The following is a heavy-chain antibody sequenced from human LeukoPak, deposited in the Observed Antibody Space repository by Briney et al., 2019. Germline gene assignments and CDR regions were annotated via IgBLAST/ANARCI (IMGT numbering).Heavy chain of an antibody. Sequence: SVKVSCKASGGTFSSYAISWVRQAPGQGLEWMGRIIPILDIANYAQKFQGRVTITADKSTSTAYMELSSLRSEDTAVYYCAKGTHYYDSSGYPFDYWGQGTLVTVSS. CDR2: IIPILDIA. CDR1: GGTFSSYA. CDR3: AKGTHYYDSSGYPFDY. V-gene: IGHV1-69*04. J-gene: IGHJ4*02. D-gene: IGHD3-22*01.